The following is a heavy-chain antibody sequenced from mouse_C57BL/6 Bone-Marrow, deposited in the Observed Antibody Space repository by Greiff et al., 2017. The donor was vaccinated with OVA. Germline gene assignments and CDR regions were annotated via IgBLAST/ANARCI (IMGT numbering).Heavy chain of an antibody. J-gene: IGHJ2*01. V-gene: IGHV1-78*01. CDR1: GYTFTDSS. Sequence: QVQLQQSDAELLNPGASVQLSCKVSGYTFTDSSIHWLKPRPEHGLAWIGYIYPGDGSTKYNEKFKGKATLTADKSSNTAYMQLNSLTSEDSAVYLCVRYIYDYEYYRGQGTTLTVSS. CDR2: IYPGDGST. D-gene: IGHD2-4*01. CDR3: VRYIYDYEYY.